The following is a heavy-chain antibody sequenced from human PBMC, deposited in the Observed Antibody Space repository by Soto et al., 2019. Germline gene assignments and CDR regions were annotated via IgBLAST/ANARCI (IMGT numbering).Heavy chain of an antibody. V-gene: IGHV4-31*03. CDR3: ARDVVGYCSGGSCYSGLDY. CDR1: GGSISSGGYY. Sequence: SETLSLTCTVSGGSISSGGYYWSWIRQHPGKGLEWIGYIYYSGSTYYNPSLKSRVTISVDTSKNQFSLKLSSVTAADTAVYYCARDVVGYCSGGSCYSGLDYWGQGTLVTVSS. J-gene: IGHJ4*02. D-gene: IGHD2-15*01. CDR2: IYYSGST.